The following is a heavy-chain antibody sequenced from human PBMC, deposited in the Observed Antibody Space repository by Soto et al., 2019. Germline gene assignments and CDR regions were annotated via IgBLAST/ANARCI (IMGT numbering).Heavy chain of an antibody. D-gene: IGHD6-19*01. Sequence: SXKVSYKASGYSXNGYYINWLRQAPGQGLEWMGWIYPNSCDTKSAQKFQGRITLTRDTYITTAYMELSSIRSDDTAIYYCASLQTSGWYGVHWGQGTLVTVSS. CDR2: IYPNSCDT. CDR1: GYSXNGYY. J-gene: IGHJ4*02. CDR3: ASLQTSGWYGVH. V-gene: IGHV1-2*02.